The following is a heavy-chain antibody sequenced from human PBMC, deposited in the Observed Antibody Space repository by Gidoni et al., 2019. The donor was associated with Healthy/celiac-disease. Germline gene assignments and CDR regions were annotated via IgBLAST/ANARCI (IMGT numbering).Heavy chain of an antibody. V-gene: IGHV4-39*01. CDR3: ARRPPTKGWFDP. CDR1: GGSLSSSSYY. CDR2: IYYSGST. J-gene: IGHJ5*02. Sequence: QLQLQESGPGLVKPSETLSLTCTVSGGSLSSSSYYWGWIRQPPGKGLEWIGRIYYSGSTYYNPSLKSRVTISVDTSKNQFSLKLSSVTAADTAVYYCARRPPTKGWFDPWGQGTLVTVSS.